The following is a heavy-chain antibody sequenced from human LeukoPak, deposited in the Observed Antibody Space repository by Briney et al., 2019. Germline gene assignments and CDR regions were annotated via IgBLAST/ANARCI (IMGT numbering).Heavy chain of an antibody. CDR2: ISSSNDTI. Sequence: PGRSLRLSCAASGFTFSIYSMNWVRQAPGEGLEWVSYISSSNDTIYYADSVKGRFTISRDNAKNSLYLQMNSLRAEDTAVYYCARDRGAYYEIDYWGQGTLVTVSS. D-gene: IGHD3-22*01. CDR1: GFTFSIYS. V-gene: IGHV3-48*01. CDR3: ARDRGAYYEIDY. J-gene: IGHJ4*02.